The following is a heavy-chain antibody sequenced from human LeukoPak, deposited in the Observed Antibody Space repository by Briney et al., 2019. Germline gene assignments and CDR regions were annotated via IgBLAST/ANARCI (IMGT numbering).Heavy chain of an antibody. CDR3: ARLRQGYYCDY. V-gene: IGHV4-59*01. J-gene: IGHJ4*02. CDR1: GGSMSSFY. Sequence: SETLSLTCTVSGGSMSSFYWSWIRQPPGKGLEYIGYISYSGSTNYNPSLKSRVTISVDTSKNQFSLKLRSVTAADTAVYYCARLRQGYYCDYWGQGTLVTVSS. CDR2: ISYSGST.